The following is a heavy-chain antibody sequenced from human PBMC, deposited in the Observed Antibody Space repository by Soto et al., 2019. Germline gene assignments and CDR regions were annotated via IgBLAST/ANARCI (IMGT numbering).Heavy chain of an antibody. D-gene: IGHD2-21*02. Sequence: ASETLSLTYTVSGDSIGGVGYWSWIRQFPGRGLEWIGCISSSGSTYYNPALNNRISLSLDTSQNQFPLKLLSVTAADTAIYYCARSGVTGIVIPSHWFDPWGQGTPVTVSS. CDR3: ARSGVTGIVIPSHWFDP. V-gene: IGHV4-31*03. J-gene: IGHJ5*02. CDR1: GDSIGGVGY. CDR2: ISSSGST.